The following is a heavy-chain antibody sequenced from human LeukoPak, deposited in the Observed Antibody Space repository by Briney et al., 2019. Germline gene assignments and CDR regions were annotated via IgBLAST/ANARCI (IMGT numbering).Heavy chain of an antibody. CDR3: ARVGIAARPFDY. CDR1: GGTFSSYA. CDR2: IIPTFGTP. D-gene: IGHD6-6*01. V-gene: IGHV1-69*01. Sequence: SVKVSCKASGGTFSSYAINWVRQAPGQGLEWMGGIIPTFGTPNYAQKFQGRVTVTADESTTTAYMELSSLRSEDTAVYYCARVGIAARPFDYWGQGTLVTVSS. J-gene: IGHJ4*02.